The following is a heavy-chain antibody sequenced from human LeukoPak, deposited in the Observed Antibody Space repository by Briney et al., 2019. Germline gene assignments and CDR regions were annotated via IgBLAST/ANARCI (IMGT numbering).Heavy chain of an antibody. Sequence: SETLSLTCTVSGGSISSYYWSWIRQPPGKGLEWIGYIYYSGSTNYNPSLKSRVTMSVDTSKNQFSLKLSSVTAADTAVYYCARGRDYYYDSSGSSFDPWGQGTLVTVSS. CDR2: IYYSGST. CDR3: ARGRDYYYDSSGSSFDP. V-gene: IGHV4-59*12. D-gene: IGHD3-22*01. J-gene: IGHJ5*02. CDR1: GGSISSYY.